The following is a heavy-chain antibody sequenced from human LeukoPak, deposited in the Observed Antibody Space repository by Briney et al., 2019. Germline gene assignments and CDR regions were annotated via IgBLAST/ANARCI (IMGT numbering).Heavy chain of an antibody. D-gene: IGHD3/OR15-3a*01. J-gene: IGHJ4*02. Sequence: GGSLRLSCATSGFTFSSYGMYWVRQAPGKGLEWVAFIQYDGNNKYYADSVKGRFTISRDNSKNTLYLQMNSLRDEDTAVYYCAKDLLYFGTLGYLDYWGQGTLVTVSS. V-gene: IGHV3-30*02. CDR3: AKDLLYFGTLGYLDY. CDR2: IQYDGNNK. CDR1: GFTFSSYG.